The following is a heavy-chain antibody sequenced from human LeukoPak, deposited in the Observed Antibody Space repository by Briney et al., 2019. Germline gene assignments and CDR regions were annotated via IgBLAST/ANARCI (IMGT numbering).Heavy chain of an antibody. CDR1: GYTFTSYD. V-gene: IGHV1-8*01. J-gene: IGHJ5*02. Sequence: ASVKVSCKASGYTFTSYDINWVRQATGQGLEWMGWMNPNSGNTGYAQKFQGRVTMTRNTSISTAYMELSSLRSEDTAVYYCARGRSLSAARPGWFDPWGQGTLVTVSS. D-gene: IGHD6-6*01. CDR3: ARGRSLSAARPGWFDP. CDR2: MNPNSGNT.